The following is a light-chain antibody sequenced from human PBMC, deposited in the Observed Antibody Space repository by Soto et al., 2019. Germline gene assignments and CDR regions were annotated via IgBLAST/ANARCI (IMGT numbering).Light chain of an antibody. CDR3: QQYNTFSWT. CDR1: QSISDW. J-gene: IGKJ1*01. CDR2: KAS. V-gene: IGKV1-5*03. Sequence: DIQMTQSPSTLSASVGDRVTITCQASQSISDWLAWYQQKPGKAPNLLIYKASTLESGVPSRFSGSGSGTQFTLTISSLQPDDFATYYCQQYNTFSWTFGQGTKVEIK.